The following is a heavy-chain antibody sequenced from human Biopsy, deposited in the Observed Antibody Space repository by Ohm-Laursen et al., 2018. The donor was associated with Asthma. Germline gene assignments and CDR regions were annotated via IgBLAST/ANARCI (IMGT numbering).Heavy chain of an antibody. CDR1: GFSLSSSGAN. J-gene: IGHJ4*02. D-gene: IGHD1-14*01. Sequence: TQTLTLTCSFSGFSLSSSGANVNWIRQPPGKALEWLARIDWEEDKFYSTSLRTRLAISKGPSEDQVVLTMTNMGPVDTATYYCTRHNDYWGPGILVTVSS. CDR2: IDWEEDK. V-gene: IGHV2-70*04. CDR3: TRHNDY.